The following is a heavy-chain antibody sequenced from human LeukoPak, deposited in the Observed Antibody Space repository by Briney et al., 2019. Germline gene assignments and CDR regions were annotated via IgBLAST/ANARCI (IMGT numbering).Heavy chain of an antibody. J-gene: IGHJ3*01. CDR3: ARLTEYQLTYRFYGFDY. V-gene: IGHV4-4*09. CDR1: GGSFSGYY. D-gene: IGHD3-16*02. CDR2: ISATGST. Sequence: SETLSLTCAVYGGSFSGYYWSWIRQPPGKGLEWIGYISATGSTNYNPSLKSRVTISIDTSKKQFSLNMNSVTAADTAVYHCARLTEYQLTYRFYGFDYWGQGTRVTVS.